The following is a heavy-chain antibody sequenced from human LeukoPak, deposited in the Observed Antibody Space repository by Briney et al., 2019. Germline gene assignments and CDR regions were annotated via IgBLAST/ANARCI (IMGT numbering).Heavy chain of an antibody. Sequence: ASVKVSCKASGGTFTSYGISWVRQAPGQGLEWMGWISAYNGNTNYAQKLQGRVTMTTDTSTSTAYMELRSLRSDDTAVYYCARVRVVVPAATPLLYWGQETLVTVSS. CDR2: ISAYNGNT. V-gene: IGHV1-18*01. CDR1: GGTFTSYG. J-gene: IGHJ4*02. CDR3: ARVRVVVPAATPLLY. D-gene: IGHD2-2*01.